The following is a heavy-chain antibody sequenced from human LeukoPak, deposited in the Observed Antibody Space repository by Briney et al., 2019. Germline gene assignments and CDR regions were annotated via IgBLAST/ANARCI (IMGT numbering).Heavy chain of an antibody. CDR3: ASGPYYGSGGSYYYGMDV. V-gene: IGHV1-69*13. D-gene: IGHD3-10*01. CDR1: GGTFSSYA. CDR2: IIPIFGTA. J-gene: IGHJ6*04. Sequence: ASVNVSCKASGGTFSSYAISWVRQAPGQGLGWMGGIIPIFGTANYAQKFQGRVTITADESTSTAYMELSSLRSEDTAVYYCASGPYYGSGGSYYYGMDVWGKGTTVTVSS.